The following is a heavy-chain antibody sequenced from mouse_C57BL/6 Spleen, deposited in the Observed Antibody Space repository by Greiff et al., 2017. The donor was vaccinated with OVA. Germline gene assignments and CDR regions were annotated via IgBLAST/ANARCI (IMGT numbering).Heavy chain of an antibody. V-gene: IGHV1-80*01. D-gene: IGHD2-4*01. CDR2: IYPGDGDT. J-gene: IGHJ1*03. Sequence: VQLQESGAELVKPGASVKISCKASGYAFSSYWMNWVKQRPGKGLEWIGQIYPGDGDTNYNGKFKGKATLTADKSSSTAYMQLSSLTSEDAAVYVCARGGFDDYDEYFDVWGTGTTVTVSS. CDR3: ARGGFDDYDEYFDV. CDR1: GYAFSSYW.